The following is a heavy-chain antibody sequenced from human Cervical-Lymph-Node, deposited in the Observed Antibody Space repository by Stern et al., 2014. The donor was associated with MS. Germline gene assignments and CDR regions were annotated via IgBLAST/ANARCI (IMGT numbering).Heavy chain of an antibody. CDR1: GFTFSSYA. CDR3: AKVDGGSFGQGGSSATFDY. V-gene: IGHV3-23*04. J-gene: IGHJ4*02. D-gene: IGHD6-6*01. CDR2: ISGSGGST. Sequence: EVQLVESGGGLVQPGGSLRLSCAASGFTFSSYAMSWVRQAPGKGLEWVSAISGSGGSTYYADSVKGRFTISRDNSKNTLYLQMNSLRAEDTAVYYCAKVDGGSFGQGGSSATFDYWGQGTLVTVSS.